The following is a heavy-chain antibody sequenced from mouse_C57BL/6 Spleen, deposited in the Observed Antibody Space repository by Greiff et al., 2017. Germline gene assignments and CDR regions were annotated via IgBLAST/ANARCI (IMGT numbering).Heavy chain of an antibody. J-gene: IGHJ2*01. V-gene: IGHV7-1*01. CDR3: ARDALDYGYFDY. D-gene: IGHD2-4*01. CDR1: GFTFSDFY. CDR2: SRNKANDYTT. Sequence: EVMLVESGGGLVQSGRSLRLSCATSGFTFSDFYMEWVRQAPGKGLEWIAASRNKANDYTTEYSASVKGRFIVSRDTSQSILYLQMNALRAEDTAIYYCARDALDYGYFDYWGQGTTLTVSS.